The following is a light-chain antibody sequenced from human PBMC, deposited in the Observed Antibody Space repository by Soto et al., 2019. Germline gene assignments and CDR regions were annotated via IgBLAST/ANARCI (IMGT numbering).Light chain of an antibody. CDR1: SSDVGAYNR. CDR2: EVS. Sequence: QSALTQPPSASGSPGQSVTISCTGTSSDVGAYNRVSWYQHHPGKAPKLMIYEVSKRPSGVPDRFSGSKSGNTASLTVSGLQAEDEADYYCTSYVGSINVNWVFGGGTKLTVL. CDR3: TSYVGSINVNWV. J-gene: IGLJ3*02. V-gene: IGLV2-8*01.